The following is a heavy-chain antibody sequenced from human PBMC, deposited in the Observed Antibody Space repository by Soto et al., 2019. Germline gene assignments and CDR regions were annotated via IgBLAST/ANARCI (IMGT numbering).Heavy chain of an antibody. CDR2: IWYDGSNK. V-gene: IGHV3-33*01. Sequence: GGSMRLSCAAAGLTFSSYCVHWVRQATGKGLEWVAVIWYDGSNKYYADSVKGRFTISRDNSKNTLYLQMNSLRAEDTAVYYCARDRPYYYDSSGYNDIWGQGTMVTVSS. CDR1: GLTFSSYC. J-gene: IGHJ3*02. D-gene: IGHD3-22*01. CDR3: ARDRPYYYDSSGYNDI.